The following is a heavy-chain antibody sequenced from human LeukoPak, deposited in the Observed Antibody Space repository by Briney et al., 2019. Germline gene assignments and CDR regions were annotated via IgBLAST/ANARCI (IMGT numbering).Heavy chain of an antibody. J-gene: IGHJ4*02. D-gene: IGHD5-12*01. Sequence: SETLSLTCTVSGGSISSGSYYWRWIRQPAGKGLEWIGRIYTSGSTNYNPSLKSRVTMSVDTSNNQLSLKLSSVTAADTAVYYCAREITSGYYLDYWGQGTLVTVSS. CDR2: IYTSGST. CDR3: AREITSGYYLDY. CDR1: GGSISSGSYY. V-gene: IGHV4-61*02.